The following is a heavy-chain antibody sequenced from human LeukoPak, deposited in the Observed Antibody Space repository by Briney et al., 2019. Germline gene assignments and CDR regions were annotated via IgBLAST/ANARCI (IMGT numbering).Heavy chain of an antibody. J-gene: IGHJ4*02. V-gene: IGHV3-73*01. D-gene: IGHD3-16*01. CDR1: GSTFSGSG. CDR2: IRSKANNYVT. Sequence: PGGSLRLSCAASGSTFSGSGIHWVRQASGKGLEWVGRIRSKANNYVTAYAASVKGRFTISRNDSQNTAYLEMNSLKTEDTAVYYCTTDPDEKQLMFDYWGQGTLVTVSS. CDR3: TTDPDEKQLMFDY.